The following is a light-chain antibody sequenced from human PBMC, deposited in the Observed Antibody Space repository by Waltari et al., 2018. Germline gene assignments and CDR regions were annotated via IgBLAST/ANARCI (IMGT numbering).Light chain of an antibody. CDR1: SRDGGGYDL. J-gene: IGLJ1*01. V-gene: IGLV2-14*03. CDR2: DVS. Sequence: SSLTQPASVAASPGPSITLSCPGTSRDGGGYDLVSWYQQHPGKAPKLMIYDVSYRPSGVSDRFFGSKSGNTASLTISGLQAADEADYYCTSHTSSYTYVFGTGTKVTVL. CDR3: TSHTSSYTYV.